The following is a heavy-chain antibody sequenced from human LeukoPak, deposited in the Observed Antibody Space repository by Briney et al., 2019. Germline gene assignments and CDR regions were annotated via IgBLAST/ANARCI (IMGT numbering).Heavy chain of an antibody. J-gene: IGHJ6*04. CDR1: GYTLTELS. Sequence: GASVKVSCKVSGYTLTELSMHWVRQAPGEGLEWMGGFDPEDGETIYAQKFQGRVTMTEDTSTDTAYMELSSLRSEDTAVYYCATDKQLLVPTNHPPTYGMDVWGKGTTVTVSS. V-gene: IGHV1-24*01. D-gene: IGHD2-15*01. CDR3: ATDKQLLVPTNHPPTYGMDV. CDR2: FDPEDGET.